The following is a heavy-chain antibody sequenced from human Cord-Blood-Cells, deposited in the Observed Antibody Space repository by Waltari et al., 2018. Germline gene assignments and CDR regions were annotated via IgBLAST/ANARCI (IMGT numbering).Heavy chain of an antibody. CDR1: GGSIRSYY. Sequence: QVQLQESGPGLVKPSETLSLTCTVSGGSIRSYYWSWIRQTPGTGLEWIGYIYYSGSTNYNPSLKSRVTISVDTSKNQFSLKLSSVTAADTAVYYCARHADYYGSGSYYPYYFDYWGQGTLVTVSS. CDR3: ARHADYYGSGSYYPYYFDY. V-gene: IGHV4-59*08. CDR2: IYYSGST. D-gene: IGHD3-10*01. J-gene: IGHJ4*02.